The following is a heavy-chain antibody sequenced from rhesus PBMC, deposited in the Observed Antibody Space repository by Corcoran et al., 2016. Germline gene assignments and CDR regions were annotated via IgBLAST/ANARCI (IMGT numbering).Heavy chain of an antibody. D-gene: IGHD6-43*01. CDR1: GYIFTAYY. CDR2: ISPSSVKP. V-gene: IGHV1S2*01. Sequence: QVQLVQSGAEEKKPGSSVKVSCKASGYIFTAYYIHWVRQAPRQGLQWGECISPSSVKPKYAQTFQGRVTMTRNTSTNTAYMELSSLRSEDTAMYYCAREGISSATGGLDSWGQGVVVTVSS. CDR3: AREGISSATGGLDS. J-gene: IGHJ6*01.